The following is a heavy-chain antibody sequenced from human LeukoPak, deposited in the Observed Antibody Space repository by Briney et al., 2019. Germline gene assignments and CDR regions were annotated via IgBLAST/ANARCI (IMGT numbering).Heavy chain of an antibody. CDR1: GGSIGAYY. V-gene: IGHV4-59*01. Sequence: SETLSLTCTVSGGSIGAYYWSWIRQPPEKGLEWIGYVTYSGTTNYNPSLKSRVAISVDTSKNQFSLELNSVTAADTAVYYCARELAAAGFDRWGQGNLVTVSS. CDR2: VTYSGTT. D-gene: IGHD6-13*01. CDR3: ARELAAAGFDR. J-gene: IGHJ4*02.